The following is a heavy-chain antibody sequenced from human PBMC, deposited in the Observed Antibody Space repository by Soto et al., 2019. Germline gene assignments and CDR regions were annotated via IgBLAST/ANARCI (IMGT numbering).Heavy chain of an antibody. Sequence: QVQMVQSGTEVKKPGASVRVSCQASGYTFTTYYVHWVRQAPGQGLEWMGFIYPKTGRTKYAQKFQGRVTMTRDTSTTTAFMELNSLTSDDTAIYYCARIEGSASSAGDWGQGTLVSVS. CDR1: GYTFTTYY. CDR2: IYPKTGRT. CDR3: ARIEGSASSAGD. D-gene: IGHD6-6*01. V-gene: IGHV1-2*02. J-gene: IGHJ1*01.